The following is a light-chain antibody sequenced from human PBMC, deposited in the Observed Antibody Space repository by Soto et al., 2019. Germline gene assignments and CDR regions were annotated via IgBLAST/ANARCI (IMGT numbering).Light chain of an antibody. V-gene: IGLV1-44*01. J-gene: IGLJ2*01. Sequence: QSVLTKPPSAFGAPGQRVTSSCSGSRSNIGSQVEQWFQHLPGTAPKLLMQNDNERPSGVPDRFSGSKSGTSASLAITGLQSEDEGDYYCATWDDRLDGPGFGGGTKLTVL. CDR3: ATWDDRLDGPG. CDR2: NDN. CDR1: RSNIGSQV.